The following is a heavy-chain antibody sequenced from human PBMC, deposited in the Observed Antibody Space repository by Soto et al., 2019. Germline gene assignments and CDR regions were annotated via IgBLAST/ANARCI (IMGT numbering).Heavy chain of an antibody. Sequence: EVQLVESGGGLVPPGGYLRLSCAASGFTFSSYWMHCVRQDPGKGLVWVSRINSDGSSTSYADSVKGRFTISRDNAKNTLDLQRNSLRAEDTAVYYCASVDTAELYYFDYWGQGTLVTVSS. CDR1: GFTFSSYW. J-gene: IGHJ4*02. D-gene: IGHD5-18*01. CDR2: INSDGSST. CDR3: ASVDTAELYYFDY. V-gene: IGHV3-74*01.